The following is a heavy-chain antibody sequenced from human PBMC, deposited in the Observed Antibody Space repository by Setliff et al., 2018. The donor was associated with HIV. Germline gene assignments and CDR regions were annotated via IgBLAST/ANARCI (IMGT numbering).Heavy chain of an antibody. J-gene: IGHJ1*01. V-gene: IGHV1-69*10. Sequence: ASVKVSCKASGGTFSSYAISWVRQAPGQGLEWMGGIIPSVTIANYAQKFQVRVTITADKFTTTAYMELRGLRSEDTAVYYCASGWSEDATNVKVEYFQHWGQGTLVTVSS. D-gene: IGHD1-1*01. CDR1: GGTFSSYA. CDR2: IIPSVTIA. CDR3: ASGWSEDATNVKVEYFQH.